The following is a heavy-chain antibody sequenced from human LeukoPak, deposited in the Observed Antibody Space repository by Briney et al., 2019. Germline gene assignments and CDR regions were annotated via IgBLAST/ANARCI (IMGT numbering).Heavy chain of an antibody. D-gene: IGHD6-6*01. CDR1: GFTFRTYW. Sequence: GGSLRLSCAAPGFTFRTYWMSWVRQAPGKGLEWVANIKQDGSVKNYGDSVRGRFTISRDNTENSVYLQMNSLRAEDTAVYYCAKDRIAARPHSYGMDVWGQGTTVTVSS. J-gene: IGHJ6*02. V-gene: IGHV3-7*05. CDR2: IKQDGSVK. CDR3: AKDRIAARPHSYGMDV.